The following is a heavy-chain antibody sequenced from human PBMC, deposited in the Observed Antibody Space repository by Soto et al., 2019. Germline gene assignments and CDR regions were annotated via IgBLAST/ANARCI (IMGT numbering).Heavy chain of an antibody. CDR2: IYYSGST. J-gene: IGHJ4*02. V-gene: IGHV4-31*03. Sequence: PSETLSLTCTVSGGSISSGGYYWSWIRQHPGKGLEWIGYIYYSGSTYYNPSLKSRVAISVDTSKNQFSLKLSSVTAADTAVYYCARAPKTTVTTMFDYWGQGTLVTVSS. CDR3: ARAPKTTVTTMFDY. D-gene: IGHD4-17*01. CDR1: GGSISSGGYY.